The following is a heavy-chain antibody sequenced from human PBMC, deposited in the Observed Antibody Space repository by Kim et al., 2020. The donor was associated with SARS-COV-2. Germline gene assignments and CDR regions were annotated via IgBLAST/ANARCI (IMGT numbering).Heavy chain of an antibody. CDR3: AKDLLVVNTSPAT. Sequence: GGSLRLSCAASGFTFDDYAMHWVRQAPGKGLEWVSGISWNSGSIGYADSVKGRFTISRDNAKNSLYLQMNSLRAEDTALYYCAKDLLVVNTSPATWGQGTLVTVSS. CDR2: ISWNSGSI. J-gene: IGHJ5*02. V-gene: IGHV3-9*01. D-gene: IGHD3-22*01. CDR1: GFTFDDYA.